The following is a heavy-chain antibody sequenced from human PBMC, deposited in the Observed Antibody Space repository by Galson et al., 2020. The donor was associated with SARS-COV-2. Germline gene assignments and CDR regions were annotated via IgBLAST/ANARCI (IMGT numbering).Heavy chain of an antibody. Sequence: SVKVSCKASGGTFSSYAISWVRQAPGQGLEWMGGIIPIFGTANYAQKFQGRVTITADESTSTAYMELSSLRSEDTAVYYCAREGVGGELGDWYFDLWGRGTLVTVSS. V-gene: IGHV1-69*13. CDR3: AREGVGGELGDWYFDL. J-gene: IGHJ2*01. D-gene: IGHD1-26*01. CDR2: IIPIFGTA. CDR1: GGTFSSYA.